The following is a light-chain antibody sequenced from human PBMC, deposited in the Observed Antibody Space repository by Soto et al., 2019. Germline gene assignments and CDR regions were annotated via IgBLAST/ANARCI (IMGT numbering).Light chain of an antibody. J-gene: IGKJ4*01. CDR2: DAS. Sequence: EIVLTQSPATLSLSPGDRATLSCRASQSVTTSLAWYQHQPGQAPRLLIYDASNRPTGIPASFSGSGSGTHCSLTIIRLGPGDFAIYYCQHRSNWPSVNFRGGTKLEIK. CDR3: QHRSNWPSVN. CDR1: QSVTTS. V-gene: IGKV3-11*01.